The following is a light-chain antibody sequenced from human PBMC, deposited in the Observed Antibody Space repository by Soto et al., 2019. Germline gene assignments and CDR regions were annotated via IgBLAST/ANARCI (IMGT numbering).Light chain of an antibody. V-gene: IGKV3-11*01. J-gene: IGKJ5*01. CDR1: QSVSTY. CDR3: QQRSKWPIT. CDR2: DAS. Sequence: DIVLTQSPATLSLSPGERATLSCRASQSVSTYLAWYQQKPGQAPRLFIYDASNRATGIPARFSGSGSGTDFTFTISSLEPEDFAVYYCQQRSKWPITFGQGTRLEIK.